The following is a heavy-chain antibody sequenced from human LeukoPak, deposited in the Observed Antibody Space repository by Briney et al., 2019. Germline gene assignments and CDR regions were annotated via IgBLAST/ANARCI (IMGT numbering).Heavy chain of an antibody. CDR3: AKGTWGLDY. CDR1: DEPFSGSY. CDR2: INHSGST. J-gene: IGHJ4*02. D-gene: IGHD3-16*01. Sequence: SETLSLTCAVSDEPFSGSYWSWIRQPPGEGLEWIGEINHSGSTNYNPSLKSRVTISVDTSKSQVPLELNSVTAADTAVYYCAKGTWGLDYWGQGTLVTVSS. V-gene: IGHV4-34*01.